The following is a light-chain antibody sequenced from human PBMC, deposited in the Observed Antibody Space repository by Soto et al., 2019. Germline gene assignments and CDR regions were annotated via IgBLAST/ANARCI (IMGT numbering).Light chain of an antibody. V-gene: IGKV1-33*01. CDR1: QDITNY. CDR2: DAS. J-gene: IGKJ4*01. CDR3: QQYENFPSLT. Sequence: DIQMTQSPSSLSASVGDRVTITCQASQDITNYLNWYQQKPGKAAKLLIYDASTLVTGVPSRFIGSGYGTDFTFTISSLQPEDFATYFCQQYENFPSLTFGGGTKVDI.